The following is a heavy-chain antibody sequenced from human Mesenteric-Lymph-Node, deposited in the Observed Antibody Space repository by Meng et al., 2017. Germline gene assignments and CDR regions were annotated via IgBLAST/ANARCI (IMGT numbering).Heavy chain of an antibody. CDR1: GFTFSSDW. Sequence: GGSLRLPCAASGFTFSSDWMSWVRQAPGKGLELVANINQDGGVKNYVDSVKGRFIISRDNAKNSLYLQMNSLRVEDTAVYYCTRDPGCGGFDIWGQGTVVTVSS. CDR2: INQDGGVK. V-gene: IGHV3-7*01. CDR3: TRDPGCGGFDI. J-gene: IGHJ3*02.